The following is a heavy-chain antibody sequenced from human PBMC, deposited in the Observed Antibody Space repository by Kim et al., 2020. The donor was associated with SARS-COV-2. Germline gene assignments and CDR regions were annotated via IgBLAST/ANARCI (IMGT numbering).Heavy chain of an antibody. J-gene: IGHJ5*02. CDR1: GFTFSSYA. D-gene: IGHD3-10*01. CDR2: ISYDGSNK. Sequence: GGSLRLSCAASGFTFSSYAMHWVRQAPGKGLEWVAVISYDGSNKYYADSVKGRFTISRDNSKNTLYLQMNSLRAEDTAVYYCARGGASWFGELLPKYNWFDPWGQGTLVTVSS. V-gene: IGHV3-30*04. CDR3: ARGGASWFGELLPKYNWFDP.